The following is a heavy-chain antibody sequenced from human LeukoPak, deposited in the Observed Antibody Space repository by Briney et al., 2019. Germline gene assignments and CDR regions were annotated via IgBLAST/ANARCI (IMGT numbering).Heavy chain of an antibody. D-gene: IGHD3-22*01. J-gene: IGHJ3*02. CDR2: INPYSGGT. V-gene: IGHV1-2*02. CDR3: ARGEYVISGYRNDAFDI. CDR1: GYTFTSYG. Sequence: GASVKVSCKASGYTFTSYGISWVRQAPGQRLEWMGWINPYSGGTKYAQKFQGRVTMTRDTSSSTAYMEISRLRSDDTAVYYCARGEYVISGYRNDAFDIWGQGTMVTVSS.